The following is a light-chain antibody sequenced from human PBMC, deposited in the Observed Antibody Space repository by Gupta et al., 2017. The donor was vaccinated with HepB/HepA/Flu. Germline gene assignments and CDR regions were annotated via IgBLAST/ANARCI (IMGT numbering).Light chain of an antibody. Sequence: DIQLTKSPSSLSASVVDRVTTSSRANQSISDYLNWYQQKPGKAPKLLIYAASTLQRGVPSRFSGSGFEKDFPLTISGLQPEDFATYFWPQGSTTPFTFGHGTKVEVK. CDR3: PQGSTTPFT. CDR1: QSISDY. J-gene: IGKJ1*01. CDR2: AAS. V-gene: IGKV1-39*01.